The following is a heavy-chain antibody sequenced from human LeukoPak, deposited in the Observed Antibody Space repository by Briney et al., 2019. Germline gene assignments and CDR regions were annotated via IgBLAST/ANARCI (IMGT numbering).Heavy chain of an antibody. Sequence: GGSLRLSCAASGFTFSSYGMHWVRQAPGKGLEWVAFIRYDGSNKYYADSVKGRFTISRDNSKNTLYLQMNSLRAEDTAVYYCAKGLGLGSGDFWSGYREIDYWGQGTLVTVSS. V-gene: IGHV3-30*02. CDR3: AKGLGLGSGDFWSGYREIDY. CDR2: IRYDGSNK. D-gene: IGHD3-3*01. CDR1: GFTFSSYG. J-gene: IGHJ4*02.